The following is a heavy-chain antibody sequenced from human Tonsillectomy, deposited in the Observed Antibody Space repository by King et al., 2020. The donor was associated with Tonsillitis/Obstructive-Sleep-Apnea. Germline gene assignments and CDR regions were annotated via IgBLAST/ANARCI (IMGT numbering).Heavy chain of an antibody. CDR3: ARRVQLERRGDAFNI. CDR2: IYYSGST. V-gene: IGHV4-39*01. CDR1: GGSISSSTYY. Sequence: QLQLQESGPGLVKPSETLSLTCTVSGGSISSSTYYWGWIRQTPGKGLEWIGTIYYSGSTYYNPALKTRGTISVDTSNNQFSLKMSCVTAADTAVYYCARRVQLERRGDAFNIWGQGTMVTVSS. D-gene: IGHD1-1*01. J-gene: IGHJ3*02.